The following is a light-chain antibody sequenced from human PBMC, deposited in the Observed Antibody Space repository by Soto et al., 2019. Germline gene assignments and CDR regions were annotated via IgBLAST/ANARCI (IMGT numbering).Light chain of an antibody. CDR3: QQRSNWPPIT. V-gene: IGKV3-11*01. CDR1: QSVSSY. J-gene: IGKJ5*01. Sequence: EIVLTQSPATLSLSPGEGATLSCRASQSVSSYLAWYQQKPGQAPRLLIYDASNRATGIPDRFSGSGSGTDFTLTISSLEPEDFALYYCQQRSNWPPITFGQGTRLEIK. CDR2: DAS.